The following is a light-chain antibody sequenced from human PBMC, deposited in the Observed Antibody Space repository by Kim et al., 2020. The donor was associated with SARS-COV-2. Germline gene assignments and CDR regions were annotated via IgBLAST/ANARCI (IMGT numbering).Light chain of an antibody. CDR3: QAWDSSTKV. Sequence: SYELTQLPSVSVSPGQTASITCSGDKLGDKYACWYQQKPGQSPVLVIYQDNKRPSGIPERFSGSNSGNTATLTISGTQAMDEADYYCQAWDSSTKVFGTG. CDR2: QDN. CDR1: KLGDKY. J-gene: IGLJ1*01. V-gene: IGLV3-1*01.